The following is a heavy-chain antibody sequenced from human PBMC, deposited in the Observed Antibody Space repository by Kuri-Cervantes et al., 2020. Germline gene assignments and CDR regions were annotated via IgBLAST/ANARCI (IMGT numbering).Heavy chain of an antibody. CDR3: ARVRRGTTAIEYWYFDL. CDR2: IYYSGST. Sequence: SETLSLTCTVSGGSISSGDYYWSWIRQPPGKGLEWIGYIYYSGSTYYNPSLKSRVTISVDTSKNQFSLKLSSVTAADTAVYYCARVRRGTTAIEYWYFDLWCRGTLVTVSS. D-gene: IGHD4-17*01. CDR1: GGSISSGDYY. V-gene: IGHV4-30-4*02. J-gene: IGHJ2*01.